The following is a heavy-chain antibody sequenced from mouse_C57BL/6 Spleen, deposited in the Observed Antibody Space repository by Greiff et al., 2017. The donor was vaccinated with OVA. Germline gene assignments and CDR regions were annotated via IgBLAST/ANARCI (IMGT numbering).Heavy chain of an antibody. D-gene: IGHD1-1*01. CDR3: ARSYGLYHFDY. V-gene: IGHV1-72*01. CDR2: IDPNSGGT. Sequence: QVQLQQPGAELVKPGASVKLSCKASGYTFTSYWMHWVKRRPGRGLEWSGRIDPNSGGTKYNEKFKSKATLTVDKPSSTAYMQLSSLTSEDSAVXYCARSYGLYHFDYWGQGTTLTVSS. J-gene: IGHJ2*01. CDR1: GYTFTSYW.